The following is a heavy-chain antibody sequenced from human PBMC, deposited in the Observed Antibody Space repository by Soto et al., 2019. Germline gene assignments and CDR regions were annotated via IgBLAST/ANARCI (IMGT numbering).Heavy chain of an antibody. CDR1: GFAFSDYG. CDR2: MTTTSYT. V-gene: IGHV3-21*01. CDR3: AKGYRSGRTSPRYYYSSMDV. J-gene: IGHJ6*02. Sequence: EVQLVESGGGLVKPGGSLRLSCVASGFAFSDYGMKWVRQAPGKGLEWVSSMTTTSYTYYADSVKGRFTISRDNGKDSLYLQMDSLRAEDTAVYYCAKGYRSGRTSPRYYYSSMDVWGQGTTVTVSS. D-gene: IGHD3-3*01.